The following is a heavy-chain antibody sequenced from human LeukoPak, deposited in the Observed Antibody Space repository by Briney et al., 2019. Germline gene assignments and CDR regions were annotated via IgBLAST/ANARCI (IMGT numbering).Heavy chain of an antibody. CDR1: GFTFSSYE. Sequence: GGSLRLSCAASGFTFSSYEMNWVRQAPGKGLEWVSYISSSGSTIHYADSVKGRFTISRDNAKNSLYLQMNSLRAEDTAVYYCATVSTYYDFWSGYYPDYWGQGTLVTVSS. CDR2: ISSSGSTI. V-gene: IGHV3-48*03. J-gene: IGHJ4*02. D-gene: IGHD3-3*01. CDR3: ATVSTYYDFWSGYYPDY.